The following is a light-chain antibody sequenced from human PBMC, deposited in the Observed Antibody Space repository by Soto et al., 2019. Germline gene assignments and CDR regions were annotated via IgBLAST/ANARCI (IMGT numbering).Light chain of an antibody. CDR2: DNN. V-gene: IGLV1-51*01. J-gene: IGLJ1*01. CDR3: GTWDSSLSAL. Sequence: QSVLTQPPSVSAAPGQKVTISCSGSSSNIGNNYASWYQQLPGTAPKLLIYDNNKRPSGIPDRFSGSKSGTSATLGITGLQTGDEADYYCGTWDSSLSALFGTGTKVTVL. CDR1: SSNIGNNY.